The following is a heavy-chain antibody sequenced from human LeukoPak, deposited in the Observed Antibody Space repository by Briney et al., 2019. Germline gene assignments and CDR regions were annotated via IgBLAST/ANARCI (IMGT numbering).Heavy chain of an antibody. CDR3: ARDLYGDYPGYYYYYTDV. CDR1: GGTFSSYA. J-gene: IGHJ6*03. V-gene: IGHV1-69*13. Sequence: GASVKVSCKASGGTFSSYAISWVRQAPGQGLEWMGGIIPIFGTANYAQKFQGRVTITADESTSTAYMELSSLRSEDTAVYYCARDLYGDYPGYYYYYTDVWGKGTTVTVSS. D-gene: IGHD4-17*01. CDR2: IIPIFGTA.